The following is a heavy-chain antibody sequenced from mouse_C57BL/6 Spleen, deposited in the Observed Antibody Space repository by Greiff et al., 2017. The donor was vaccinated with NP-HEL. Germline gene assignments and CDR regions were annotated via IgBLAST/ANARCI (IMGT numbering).Heavy chain of an antibody. CDR3: ARRGSTVVHYFDY. V-gene: IGHV3-6*01. D-gene: IGHD1-1*01. CDR1: GYSITSGYY. Sequence: EVQRVESGPGLVKPSQSLSLTCSVTGYSITSGYYWNWIRQFPGNKLEWMGCISYDGSNNYNPSLKNRISITRDTSKNQFFLKLNSVTTEDTATYYCARRGSTVVHYFDYWGQGTTLTVSS. CDR2: ISYDGSN. J-gene: IGHJ2*01.